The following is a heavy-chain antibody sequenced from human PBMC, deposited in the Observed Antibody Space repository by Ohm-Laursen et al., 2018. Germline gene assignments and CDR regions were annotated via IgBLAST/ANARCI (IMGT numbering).Heavy chain of an antibody. D-gene: IGHD6-6*01. Sequence: GTLSLTCTVSGGSISSYYWSWIRQPPGKGLEWIGYIYYSGSTNYNPSLKSRVTISVDTSKNQFSPKLSSVTAADTAVYYCARDARPSGMDVWGQGTTVTVSS. CDR3: ARDARPSGMDV. J-gene: IGHJ6*02. CDR1: GGSISSYY. CDR2: IYYSGST. V-gene: IGHV4-59*01.